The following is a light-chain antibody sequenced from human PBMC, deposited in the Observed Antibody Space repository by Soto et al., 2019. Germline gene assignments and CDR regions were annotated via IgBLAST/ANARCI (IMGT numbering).Light chain of an antibody. CDR1: SSDVGGYNY. CDR3: SSYTSSSTNV. J-gene: IGLJ1*01. CDR2: DVS. V-gene: IGLV2-14*03. Sequence: QSVLTQPASVSGAPGQSIAISCTGTSSDVGGYNYVSWYQHHPGKAPKLMVYDVSNRPSGVSNRFSGSTSGNTASLTISGLQAEDEADYYCSSYTSSSTNVFGTGTKLTVL.